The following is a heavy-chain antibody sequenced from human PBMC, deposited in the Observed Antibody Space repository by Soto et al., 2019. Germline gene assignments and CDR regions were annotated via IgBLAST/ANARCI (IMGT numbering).Heavy chain of an antibody. CDR2: NYYSGIT. Sequence: QVQLQESGPGLVKPSQTLSLTCTVSGGSISSGGYYWTWIRQHPGKGLEWIGYNYYSGITYYNPSLTSRVTITLDTSKNQFSLKRSSVTAADTAVYYCARGSSIAGLYYGMDVWGQGTTVTVSS. V-gene: IGHV4-31*03. J-gene: IGHJ6*02. CDR3: ARGSSIAGLYYGMDV. D-gene: IGHD6-6*01. CDR1: GGSISSGGYY.